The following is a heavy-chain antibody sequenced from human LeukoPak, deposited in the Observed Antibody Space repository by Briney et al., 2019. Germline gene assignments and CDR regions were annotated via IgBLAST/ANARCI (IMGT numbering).Heavy chain of an antibody. CDR3: ARRHYGSGNIDS. J-gene: IGHJ4*02. D-gene: IGHD3-10*01. CDR1: SDSITSSSYL. CDR2: IYSNGHI. Sequence: SETLSLTCSVSSDSITSSSYLWVWVRQPPGKGLEWIGVIYSNGHISYNPSLKSRAAISVDTSKNQFSLNLSSVTAADTAVYYCARRHYGSGNIDSWGQGTLVTVSS. V-gene: IGHV4-39*01.